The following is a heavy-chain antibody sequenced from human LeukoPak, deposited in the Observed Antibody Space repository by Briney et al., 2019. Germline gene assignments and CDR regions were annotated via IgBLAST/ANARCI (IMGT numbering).Heavy chain of an antibody. J-gene: IGHJ4*02. CDR2: MNPNSGNT. CDR1: GYIFTSYY. V-gene: IGHV1-8*02. CDR3: ARGMILIVDVSGFDY. Sequence: ASVKVSCKASGYIFTSYYIHWVRQATGQGLEWMGWMNPNSGNTGYAQKFQGRVTMTRNTSISTAYMELSSLRSEDTAVYYCARGMILIVDVSGFDYWGQGTLVTVSS. D-gene: IGHD3-22*01.